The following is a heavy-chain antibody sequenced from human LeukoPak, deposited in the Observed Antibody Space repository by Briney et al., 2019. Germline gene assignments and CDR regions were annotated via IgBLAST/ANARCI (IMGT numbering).Heavy chain of an antibody. V-gene: IGHV1-2*02. Sequence: RASVRVSCKASGYTFTGYYMHWVRQAPGQGLEWMGWINPNSGGTNYAQKFQGRVTMTRDTSISTAYMELSRLRSDDTAVYYCARDSPPASYCSGGSCYSEGWFDPWGQGALVTVSS. CDR1: GYTFTGYY. CDR3: ARDSPPASYCSGGSCYSEGWFDP. J-gene: IGHJ5*02. CDR2: INPNSGGT. D-gene: IGHD2-15*01.